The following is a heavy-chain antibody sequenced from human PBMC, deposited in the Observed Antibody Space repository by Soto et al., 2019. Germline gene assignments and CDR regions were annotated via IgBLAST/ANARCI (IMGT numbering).Heavy chain of an antibody. CDR2: FDPEDGET. CDR3: ATLGGYGSSSDRDWIDP. Sequence: GASVKVSCKVSGYTLTELSMHWVRQAPGKGLEWMGGFDPEDGETIYAQKFQGRVTMTEDTSTDTAYMELSSLRSEDTAVYYCATLGGYGSSSDRDWIDPWGQGTRVTVAS. J-gene: IGHJ5*02. CDR1: GYTLTELS. D-gene: IGHD6-6*01. V-gene: IGHV1-24*01.